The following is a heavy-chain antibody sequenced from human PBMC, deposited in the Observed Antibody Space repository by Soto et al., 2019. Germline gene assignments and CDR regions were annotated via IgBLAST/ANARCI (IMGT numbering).Heavy chain of an antibody. D-gene: IGHD6-19*01. Sequence: SVKVSCKASGGTFSSYAISWVRQAPGQGLEWMGGIIPIFGTANYAQKFQGRVTITADESTSTAYMELSSLRSEDTAVYYCARASSYXAVAGWGGWFXPWGQGTLVXVSS. V-gene: IGHV1-69*13. J-gene: IGHJ5*02. CDR1: GGTFSSYA. CDR2: IIPIFGTA. CDR3: ARASSYXAVAGWGGWFXP.